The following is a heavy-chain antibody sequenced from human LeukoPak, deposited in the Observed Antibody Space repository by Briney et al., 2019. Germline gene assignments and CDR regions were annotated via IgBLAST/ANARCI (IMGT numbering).Heavy chain of an antibody. Sequence: PGRSLRLSCAASGSTFDDYAMHWVRQAPGKGLEWVSGISWNSGSIGYADSVKGRFTISRDNAKNSLYLQMNSLRAEDTALYYCAKDGVADAFDIWGQGTMVTVSS. J-gene: IGHJ3*02. CDR1: GSTFDDYA. CDR2: ISWNSGSI. CDR3: AKDGVADAFDI. V-gene: IGHV3-9*01. D-gene: IGHD2-15*01.